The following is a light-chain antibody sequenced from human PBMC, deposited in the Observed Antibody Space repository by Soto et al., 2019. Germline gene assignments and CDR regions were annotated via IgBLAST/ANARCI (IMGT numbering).Light chain of an antibody. CDR1: SSDVGGYNY. J-gene: IGLJ1*01. CDR2: EVS. Sequence: QSLLTQPASLSGSPGQSITISCTGTSSDVGGYNYVSWYQQNPGKAPKLMVHEVSNRPSGVSNRFSGSKSGNTASLTISGLQAEDEADYYCSSFTSSSTFVFGTGTKVTVL. CDR3: SSFTSSSTFV. V-gene: IGLV2-14*01.